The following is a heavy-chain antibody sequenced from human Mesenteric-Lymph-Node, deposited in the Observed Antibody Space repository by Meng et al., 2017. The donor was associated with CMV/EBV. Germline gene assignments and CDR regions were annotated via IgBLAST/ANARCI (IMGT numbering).Heavy chain of an antibody. V-gene: IGHV3-7*01. CDR1: GFTISRYY. CDR2: MNQDGSEK. J-gene: IGHJ3*02. D-gene: IGHD3-22*01. Sequence: GESLKISCAASGFTISRYYMSWVRQAPGKGLEWVANMNQDGSEKHYVDSVKGRFSISRDNANNSMYLQMSSLRADDTAVYYCATLPSAHDSFDIWGPGTMVTVSS. CDR3: ATLPSAHDSFDI.